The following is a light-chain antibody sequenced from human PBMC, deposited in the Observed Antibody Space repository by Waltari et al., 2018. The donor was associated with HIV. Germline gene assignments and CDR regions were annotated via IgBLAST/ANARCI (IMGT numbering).Light chain of an antibody. CDR3: CSYAGSSTFAV. CDR1: SSDVGGSNY. CDR2: DVS. Sequence: QSALTQPASVSGSPGQSITISCTGTSSDVGGSNYVSWYQQHPGKAPKLMISDVSKRPSGVSNRFSGSKSGNTASLTISGLQAEDESDYYCCSYAGSSTFAVFGGGTKLTVL. J-gene: IGLJ2*01. V-gene: IGLV2-23*02.